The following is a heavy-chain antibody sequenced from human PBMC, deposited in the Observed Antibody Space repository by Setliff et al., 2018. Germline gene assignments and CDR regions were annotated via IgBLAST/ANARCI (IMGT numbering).Heavy chain of an antibody. J-gene: IGHJ4*02. Sequence: ASVKVSCKASGYTFTSYDINWVRQATGQGLEWMGWMNPNSGNTGYAQKFQGRVTITRNTSISPAYMELSSLRSEDTAVYYCARRGLGYDFWSGYYTMYYFDYWGQGTLVTVSS. D-gene: IGHD3-3*01. CDR2: MNPNSGNT. CDR1: GYTFTSYD. V-gene: IGHV1-8*03. CDR3: ARRGLGYDFWSGYYTMYYFDY.